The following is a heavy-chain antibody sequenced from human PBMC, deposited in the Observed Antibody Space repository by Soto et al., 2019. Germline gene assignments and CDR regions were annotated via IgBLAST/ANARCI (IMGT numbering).Heavy chain of an antibody. D-gene: IGHD3-3*01. CDR1: GYSISSGYY. V-gene: IGHV4-38-2*02. J-gene: IGHJ5*02. CDR3: ARDSGDFWSGYYSSKWFDP. CDR2: IYHSGTT. Sequence: SETLSLTCAVSGYSISSGYYWGWIRQPPGKGLEWIGSIYHSGTTYYNPSLKSRVTISVDTSKNQFSLKLNSVTAADTAVYYCARDSGDFWSGYYSSKWFDPWGQGTLVTVS.